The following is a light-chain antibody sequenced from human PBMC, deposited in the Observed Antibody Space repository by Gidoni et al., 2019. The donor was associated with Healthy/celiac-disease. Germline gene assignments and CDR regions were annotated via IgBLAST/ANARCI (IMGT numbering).Light chain of an antibody. J-gene: IGLJ2*01. CDR3: SSYTSSSVV. Sequence: QSALTQPASVPGSPGQSITISCTGTSSDVGGYNDVSWYQQHPGKAPKLMIYEISNRPSGVSKRFSGSKSGNTASLTISGLQAEDEADYYCSSYTSSSVVFGGGTKLTVL. CDR2: EIS. CDR1: SSDVGGYND. V-gene: IGLV2-14*01.